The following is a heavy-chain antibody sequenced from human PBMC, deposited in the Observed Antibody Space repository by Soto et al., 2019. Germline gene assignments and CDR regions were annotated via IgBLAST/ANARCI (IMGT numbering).Heavy chain of an antibody. D-gene: IGHD1-26*01. CDR2: ISSSSSYI. J-gene: IGHJ4*02. CDR3: ARAYSGSYYSTH. CDR1: GFTFSSYS. V-gene: IGHV3-21*01. Sequence: GGSVRLSCAASGFTFSSYSMNWVRQAPGKGLEWVSSISSSSSYIYYADSVKGRFTISRDNAKNSLYLQMNSLRAEDTAMYYCARAYSGSYYSTHWGQGTLVTVSS.